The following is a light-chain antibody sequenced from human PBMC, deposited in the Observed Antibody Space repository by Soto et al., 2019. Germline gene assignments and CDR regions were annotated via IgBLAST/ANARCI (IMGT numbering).Light chain of an antibody. Sequence: DIQLTQSPSSLSAAVGDRVTITCRASKGISNYLAWYQQKPGKVPKLLIYAASTLQSGVPSRFSGSGAGTDFTLTISSRHPEDCATYYCQKYNSAPRTFGQGTKVDNK. V-gene: IGKV1-27*01. CDR2: AAS. CDR3: QKYNSAPRT. J-gene: IGKJ1*01. CDR1: KGISNY.